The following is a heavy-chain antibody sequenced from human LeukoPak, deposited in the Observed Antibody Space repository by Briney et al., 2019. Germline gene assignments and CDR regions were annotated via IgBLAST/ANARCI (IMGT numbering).Heavy chain of an antibody. CDR2: IYSGGST. CDR1: GFTVSSNY. J-gene: IGHJ4*02. D-gene: IGHD3-10*01. CDR3: ARGPIWFGESSAVLDY. V-gene: IGHV3-66*02. Sequence: GGSLRLSCAASGFTVSSNYMSWVRQAPGKGLEWVSVIYSGGSTYYADSVKGRLTISRDNSKNTLYLQMDSLGAEDTAVYYCARGPIWFGESSAVLDYWGQGTLVTVSS.